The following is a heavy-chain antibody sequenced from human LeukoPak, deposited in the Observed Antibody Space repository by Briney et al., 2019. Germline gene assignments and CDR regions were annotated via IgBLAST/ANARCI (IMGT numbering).Heavy chain of an antibody. CDR3: ARGNGYGDSPFDY. CDR2: IKQDGSEK. J-gene: IGHJ4*02. V-gene: IGHV3-7*01. CDR1: GFTFSSHW. D-gene: IGHD4-17*01. Sequence: GGSPRLSCAASGFTFSSHWMSWVRQAPGKGLEWVANIKQDGSEKYYVDSVKGRFTISRDNAKNSLYLQMNSLRAEDTAVYYCARGNGYGDSPFDYWGQGTLVTVSS.